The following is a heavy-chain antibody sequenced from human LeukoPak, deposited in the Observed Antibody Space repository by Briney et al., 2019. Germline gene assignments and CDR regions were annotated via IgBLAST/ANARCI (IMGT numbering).Heavy chain of an antibody. Sequence: GESLQISCKGSGYSFTNYWIGRVRQMPGKGLEWMGIIYPGDSDTRYSPSFQGQVTISADKSISTAYLLWSSLKASDTAMYYCARLNGPDDFWNPDYWGQGALVTVSS. CDR3: ARLNGPDDFWNPDY. CDR1: GYSFTNYW. J-gene: IGHJ4*02. D-gene: IGHD3-3*01. V-gene: IGHV5-51*01. CDR2: IYPGDSDT.